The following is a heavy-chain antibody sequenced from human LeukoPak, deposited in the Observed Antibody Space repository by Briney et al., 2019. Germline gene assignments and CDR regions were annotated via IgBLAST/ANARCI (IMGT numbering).Heavy chain of an antibody. V-gene: IGHV1-18*01. D-gene: IGHD2-2*01. CDR3: ASTFFGPAATYNWFDP. J-gene: IGHJ5*02. CDR1: GYTFTSYG. CDR2: ISAYNGNT. Sequence: GASVKVSCXASGYTFTSYGISWVRQAPGQGLKWMGWISAYNGNTNYAQKLQGRVTMTTDTSTSTAYMELRSLRSDDTAVYYCASTFFGPAATYNWFDPWGQGTLVTVSS.